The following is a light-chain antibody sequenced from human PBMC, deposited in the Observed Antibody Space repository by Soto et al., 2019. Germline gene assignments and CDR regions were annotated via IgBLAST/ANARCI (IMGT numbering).Light chain of an antibody. J-gene: IGKJ2*02. V-gene: IGKV3-20*01. Sequence: EIVLTQSPGTLSLSPGERATLSCRASQSVSNVYLAWYQQKPGQAPRLLIYDTSNRATGIPDRFSGSGSGAYLALTISRLEHQDFAMYYCQQFGSSPSTFGKGTKLEIK. CDR1: QSVSNVY. CDR2: DTS. CDR3: QQFGSSPST.